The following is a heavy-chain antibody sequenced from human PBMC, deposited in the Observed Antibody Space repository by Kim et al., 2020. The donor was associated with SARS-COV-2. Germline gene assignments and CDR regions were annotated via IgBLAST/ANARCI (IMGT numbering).Heavy chain of an antibody. D-gene: IGHD3-16*01. V-gene: IGHV3-23*01. CDR3: AKRNYVMGY. Sequence: STYYADSVKSRFTIARDNSKNTLYLQMNSLRAEDTAVYYCAKRNYVMGYWGQGTLVTVSS. J-gene: IGHJ4*02. CDR2: ST.